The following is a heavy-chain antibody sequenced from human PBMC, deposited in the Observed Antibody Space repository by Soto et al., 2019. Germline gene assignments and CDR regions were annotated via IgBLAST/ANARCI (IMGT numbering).Heavy chain of an antibody. CDR3: ARDTWFVELLNYYYYGMDV. CDR2: ISAYNGNT. V-gene: IGHV1-18*01. D-gene: IGHD3-10*01. Sequence: ASVKVSCKASGYTFTNYGITWVRQAPGHGLEWMGWISAYNGNTNYAQKLQGRVTMTTDTSTSTAYMELRSLRSDDTAVYYCARDTWFVELLNYYYYGMDVWGQGTTVTVSS. J-gene: IGHJ6*02. CDR1: GYTFTNYG.